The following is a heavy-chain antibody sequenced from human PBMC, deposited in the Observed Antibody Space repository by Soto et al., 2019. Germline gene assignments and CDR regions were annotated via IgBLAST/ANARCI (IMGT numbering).Heavy chain of an antibody. CDR3: AHKGYGDYPLDY. Sequence: QITLKESGPTLVKPTQTLTLTCTFSGFSLSTSVVGVGWIRQPPGKALEWLAVIYWDDYKHYSPSLKSRLTITKDTSKNQVVLTMTNMDPVDTATYYCAHKGYGDYPLDYWGQGTLLTVSS. V-gene: IGHV2-5*02. CDR1: GFSLSTSVVG. J-gene: IGHJ4*02. CDR2: IYWDDYK. D-gene: IGHD4-17*01.